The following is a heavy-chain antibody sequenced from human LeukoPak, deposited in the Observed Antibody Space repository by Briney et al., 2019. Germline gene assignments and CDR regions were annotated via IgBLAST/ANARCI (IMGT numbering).Heavy chain of an antibody. Sequence: ASVKVSCKASGYTFTTYDINWVRQATGQGLEWMGSMNPNSGNTDYAQKFQGRVTMTRNTSISTAYMELSSLRSEDTAVYYCARGRRWLQLPYWGQGTLVTVSS. V-gene: IGHV1-8*01. CDR3: ARGRRWLQLPY. J-gene: IGHJ4*02. CDR1: GYTFTTYD. CDR2: MNPNSGNT. D-gene: IGHD5-24*01.